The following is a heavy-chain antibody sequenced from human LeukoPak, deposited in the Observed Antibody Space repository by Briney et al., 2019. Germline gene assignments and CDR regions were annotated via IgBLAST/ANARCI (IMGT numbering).Heavy chain of an antibody. CDR2: IGVYNTKT. D-gene: IGHD6-19*01. V-gene: IGHV1-18*01. CDR1: GYTFITYG. CDR3: TRHLGSGWDTPID. Sequence: ASVKVSCKASGYTFITYGIRWLRQALGEGVGWMGWIGVYNTKTNYAQNFRGRATMTTDTSTTTAYMELTSLTSDTTAVYYCTRHLGSGWDTPIDWGQGTLVTVSS. J-gene: IGHJ4*02.